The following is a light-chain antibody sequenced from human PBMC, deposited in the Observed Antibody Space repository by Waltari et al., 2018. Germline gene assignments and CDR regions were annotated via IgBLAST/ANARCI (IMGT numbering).Light chain of an antibody. CDR3: QQLHTYPLT. CDR2: VSS. J-gene: IGKJ4*01. CDR1: QDIAGY. Sequence: IQLTQSPSSLSASLGDTVTITCLASQDIAGYLAWSQQKPGKAPNLLIYVSSILQSGVPSRFSGSGSGTVFTLTISSLQPEDVATYYCQQLHTYPLTFGGGTTVDI. V-gene: IGKV1-9*01.